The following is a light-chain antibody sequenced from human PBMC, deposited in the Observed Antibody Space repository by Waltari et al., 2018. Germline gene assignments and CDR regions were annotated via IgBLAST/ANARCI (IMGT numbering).Light chain of an antibody. J-gene: IGKJ2*01. V-gene: IGKV3-15*01. CDR1: QSVDND. CDR3: QQYNNWPYT. CDR2: GAS. Sequence: EIVMTPSPVTLSVSPGEGATLSCRASQSVDNDLAWYQQKPGQAPSLVIYGASTRATGVPGRFSGGGSGTEFTLTISSLQSEDFAVYYCQQYNNWPYTFGQGTKLEIK.